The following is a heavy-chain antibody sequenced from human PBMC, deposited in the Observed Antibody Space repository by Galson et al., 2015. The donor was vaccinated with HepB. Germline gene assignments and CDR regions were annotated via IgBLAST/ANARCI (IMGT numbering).Heavy chain of an antibody. CDR2: IIPIFGTA. V-gene: IGHV1-69*13. D-gene: IGHD6-13*01. Sequence: SVKVSCKASGGTFSSYAISWVRQAPGQGLEWMGGIIPIFGTANYAQKFQGRVTTTADESTSTAYMELSSLRSEDTAVYYCAREPEQQPGPSMYGMDVWGQGTTVTVSS. CDR1: GGTFSSYA. J-gene: IGHJ6*02. CDR3: AREPEQQPGPSMYGMDV.